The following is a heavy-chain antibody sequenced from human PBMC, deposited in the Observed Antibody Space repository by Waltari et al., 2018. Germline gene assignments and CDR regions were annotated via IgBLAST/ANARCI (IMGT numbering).Heavy chain of an antibody. CDR3: AKDLDETSGYYFDT. CDR2: VSESGSRT. CDR1: GFTFSNYA. V-gene: IGHV3-23*01. Sequence: EVQLLESGGGLVQPGGSLRLSCAASGFTFSNYALAWVRQAPGRGVEWISGVSESGSRTYYADSVIGRFTSSRDSSKNMLHLQMNSLRAEDTALYFCAKDLDETSGYYFDTWGQGTLVAVSS. D-gene: IGHD3-22*01. J-gene: IGHJ5*02.